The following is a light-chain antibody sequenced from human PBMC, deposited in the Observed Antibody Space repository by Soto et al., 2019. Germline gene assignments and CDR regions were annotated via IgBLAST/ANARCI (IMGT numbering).Light chain of an antibody. CDR3: SSHAGSAEV. Sequence: QSALTQPPSASGSPGQSVTISCTGTSSDVGYYNYVSWYQQHSGRAPELMIYDVTKRPSGVPDRFSGSKSGNTAYLTVSGLQAEDEADYSCSSHAGSAEVFGGGTKLTVL. CDR1: SSDVGYYNY. J-gene: IGLJ2*01. CDR2: DVT. V-gene: IGLV2-8*01.